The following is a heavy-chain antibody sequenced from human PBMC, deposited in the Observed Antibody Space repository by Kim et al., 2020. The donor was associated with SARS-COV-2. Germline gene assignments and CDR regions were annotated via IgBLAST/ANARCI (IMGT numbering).Heavy chain of an antibody. J-gene: IGHJ5*02. V-gene: IGHV1-18*01. CDR3: ARYATGYFSS. CDR2: INTNNGNT. D-gene: IGHD1-1*01. CDR1: GYTFTSNA. Sequence: ASVKVSCKASGYTFTSNAINWVRQAPGQGLEWMGWINTNNGNTKYAQEFKGRFIMTTDTSTSTAYMELSSLKSEDTAVYYCARYATGYFSSWGEGTVAAV.